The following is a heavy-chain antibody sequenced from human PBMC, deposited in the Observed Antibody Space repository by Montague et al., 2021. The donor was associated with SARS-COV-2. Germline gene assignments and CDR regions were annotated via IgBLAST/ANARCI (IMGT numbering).Heavy chain of an antibody. CDR3: ARGHLSVSMIVVGFNSADYYFDY. V-gene: IGHV4-34*01. Sequence: SETLSLTCAVYGGSFGDDHWSWIRQPPGKGLEWIGDIKQSGRTNYNPSLKSRVTISVDTSKNQFSLKLTSVTAADTAVYFCARGHLSVSMIVVGFNSADYYFDYWGQGTQVTVSS. CDR2: IKQSGRT. D-gene: IGHD3-22*01. J-gene: IGHJ4*02. CDR1: GGSFGDDH.